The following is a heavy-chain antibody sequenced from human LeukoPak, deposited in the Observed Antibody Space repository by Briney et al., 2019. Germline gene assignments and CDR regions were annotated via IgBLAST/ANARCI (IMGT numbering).Heavy chain of an antibody. CDR1: GYTFTGYY. Sequence: ASVKVSCKASGYTFTGYYMHWVRQAPGQGLEWMGVINPRGTGTSYAQKFQGRVTMSRDTSTSTLYMELSSLRSEDTAFYYCATDHSRANTAWWFDPWGQGTLVTVSS. CDR2: INPRGTGT. CDR3: ATDHSRANTAWWFDP. D-gene: IGHD2-21*02. J-gene: IGHJ5*02. V-gene: IGHV1-46*01.